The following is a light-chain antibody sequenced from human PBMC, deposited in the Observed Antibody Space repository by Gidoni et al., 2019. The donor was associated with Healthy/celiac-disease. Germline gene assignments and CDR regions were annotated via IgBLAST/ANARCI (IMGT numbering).Light chain of an antibody. V-gene: IGKV2-30*01. Sequence: DVVMTQSPLSLPVTLGQPASISCRSSQSLVYSDGNTYLNWFQQRPGQSPRRLIYKVSNRDSGVPDRFSGSGSGTDFTLKISRVEAEDVGVYYCMQGTHYFGTFGPGTKVDIK. CDR2: KVS. CDR3: MQGTHYFGT. CDR1: QSLVYSDGNTY. J-gene: IGKJ3*01.